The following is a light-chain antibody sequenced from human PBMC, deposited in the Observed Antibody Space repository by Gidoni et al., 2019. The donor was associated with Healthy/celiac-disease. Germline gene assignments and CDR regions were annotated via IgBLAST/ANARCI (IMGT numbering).Light chain of an antibody. Sequence: RVTITCRASQGISSYLAWYQQKPGKAPKLLIYAASTLQSGVPSRFSGSGSGTEFTLTISSLQPEDFATYYCQQLNSYPIFTFGPGTKVDIK. CDR3: QQLNSYPIFT. CDR1: QGISSY. CDR2: AAS. V-gene: IGKV1-9*01. J-gene: IGKJ3*01.